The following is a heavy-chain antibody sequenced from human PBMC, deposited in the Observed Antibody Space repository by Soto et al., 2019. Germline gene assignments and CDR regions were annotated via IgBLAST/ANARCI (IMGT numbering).Heavy chain of an antibody. J-gene: IGHJ6*02. Sequence: SETLSLTCTVSGDSITSSSYYWSWIRQPPGKGLEWIGEINHSGSTNYNPSLKSRVTISVDTSKNQFSLKPSSVTAADTAVYYCARGGNSGYVWWGQGTTVTVSS. CDR2: INHSGST. D-gene: IGHD5-12*01. CDR3: ARGGNSGYVW. CDR1: GDSITSSSYY. V-gene: IGHV4-39*07.